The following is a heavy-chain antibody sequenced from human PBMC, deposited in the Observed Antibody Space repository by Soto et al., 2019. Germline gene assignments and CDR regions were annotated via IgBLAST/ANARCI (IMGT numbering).Heavy chain of an antibody. D-gene: IGHD3-10*01. CDR1: GYTFTSYG. CDR2: ISAYNGNT. V-gene: IGHV1-18*01. Sequence: ASVKVSCKASGYTFTSYGISWVRQAPGQGLEWMGWISAYNGNTNYAQKLQGRVTMTTDTSTSTAYMELRSLRSDDTAVYYCARGSYMKEYYYYGMDVWGQGTTVTVSS. J-gene: IGHJ6*02. CDR3: ARGSYMKEYYYYGMDV.